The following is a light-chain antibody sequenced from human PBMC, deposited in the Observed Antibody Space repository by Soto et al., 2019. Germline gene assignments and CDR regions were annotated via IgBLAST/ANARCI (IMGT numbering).Light chain of an antibody. Sequence: QSVLTQPASVSGSPGQSITVSCTGTASDVGGYTSVSWYQHHPGQAPKLIIYEVSKRPSGVPDRFSGSKSGNTASLTVSGLQAEDEADYYCSSYAGSNNLGVFGGGTKVTVL. CDR2: EVS. CDR3: SSYAGSNNLGV. V-gene: IGLV2-8*01. J-gene: IGLJ3*02. CDR1: ASDVGGYTS.